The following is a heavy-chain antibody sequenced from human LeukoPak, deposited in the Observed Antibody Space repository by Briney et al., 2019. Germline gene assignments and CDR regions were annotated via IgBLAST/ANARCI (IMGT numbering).Heavy chain of an antibody. V-gene: IGHV4-59*01. Sequence: SETLSLTCTVSGGSISSYYWSWIRQPPGKGLEWIGYIYYSGSTNYNPSLKSRVTISVKTSKNQFSLKLSSVTAADTAVYYCARDFFLDAFDIWGQGTMVTVSS. D-gene: IGHD2/OR15-2a*01. CDR1: GGSISSYY. CDR2: IYYSGST. J-gene: IGHJ3*02. CDR3: ARDFFLDAFDI.